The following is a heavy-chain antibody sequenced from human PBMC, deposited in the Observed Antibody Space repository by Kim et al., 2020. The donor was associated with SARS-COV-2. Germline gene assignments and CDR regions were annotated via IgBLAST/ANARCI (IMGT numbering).Heavy chain of an antibody. CDR2: IKSKTDGGTT. CDR3: TTDSPHMGLLWFGDINLDV. V-gene: IGHV3-15*01. Sequence: GGSLRLSCAASGFTFSNAWMSWVRQAPGKGLEWVGRIKSKTDGGTTDYAAPVKGRFTISRDDSKNTLYLQMNSLKTEDTAVYYCTTDSPHMGLLWFGDINLDVWGQGTTVTVSS. CDR1: GFTFSNAW. D-gene: IGHD3-10*01. J-gene: IGHJ6*02.